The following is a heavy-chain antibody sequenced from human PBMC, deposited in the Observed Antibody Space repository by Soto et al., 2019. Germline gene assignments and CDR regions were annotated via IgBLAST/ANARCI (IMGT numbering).Heavy chain of an antibody. J-gene: IGHJ4*02. CDR2: IIPIFGTA. V-gene: IGHV1-69*13. Sequence: GASGKVACKASGGTFSSYAISWVRQAPGQGLEWMGGIIPIFGTANYAQKFQGRVTITADESTSTAYMELSSLRSEDTAVYSCARGYGDYGFYYFDYWGQGTLVTVSS. CDR3: ARGYGDYGFYYFDY. D-gene: IGHD4-17*01. CDR1: GGTFSSYA.